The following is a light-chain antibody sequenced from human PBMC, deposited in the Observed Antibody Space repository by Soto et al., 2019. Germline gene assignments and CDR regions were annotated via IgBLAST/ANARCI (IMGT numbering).Light chain of an antibody. V-gene: IGKV3-15*01. CDR2: GAS. CDR1: QSVSTN. J-gene: IGKJ4*01. Sequence: EIVMTQSPGTLSLSPGERATLSCRASQSVSTNLAWYQQKPGQAPRLLIYGASTRATGLPARFSGSGSGTEFTLTISSLPSEDFAIYYCQQYNNWPLTFGGGTKV. CDR3: QQYNNWPLT.